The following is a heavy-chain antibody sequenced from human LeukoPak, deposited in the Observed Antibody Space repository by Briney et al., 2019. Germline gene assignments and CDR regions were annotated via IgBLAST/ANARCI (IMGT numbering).Heavy chain of an antibody. CDR2: ISTDGSNT. V-gene: IGHV3-74*01. CDR1: GFTFSSYA. J-gene: IGHJ4*02. Sequence: QPGGSLRLSCSASGFTFSSYAMHWVRQAPGKGLECISRISTDGSNTRYADSVKGRFTISKDNAKNTLYLQMNSLRAEDTAVYYCAREGTASIDYWGQGTLVTVSS. CDR3: AREGTASIDY. D-gene: IGHD3-10*01.